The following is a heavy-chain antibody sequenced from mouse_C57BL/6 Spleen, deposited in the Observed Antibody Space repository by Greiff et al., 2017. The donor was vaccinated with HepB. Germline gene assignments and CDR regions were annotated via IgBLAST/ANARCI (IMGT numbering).Heavy chain of an antibody. CDR1: GYTFTSYW. Sequence: VQLQQSGAELVKPGASVKMSCKASGYTFTSYWITWVKQRPGQGLEWIGDIYPGSGSTNYNEKFKSKATLTVDTSSSTAYMQLSSLTSEDSAVYYCARRVLGSSRYGYFDYWGQGTTLTVSS. CDR3: ARRVLGSSRYGYFDY. J-gene: IGHJ2*01. V-gene: IGHV1-55*01. D-gene: IGHD3-2*02. CDR2: IYPGSGST.